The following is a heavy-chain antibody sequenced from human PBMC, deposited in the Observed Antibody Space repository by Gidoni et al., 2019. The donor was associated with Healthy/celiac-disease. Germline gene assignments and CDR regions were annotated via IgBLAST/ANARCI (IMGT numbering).Heavy chain of an antibody. J-gene: IGHJ4*02. Sequence: QVQLQESGPGLVKPSQTLSITCTVSGGSLSSGGYYWSWIRQHPGKGLEWIGYIYYSGSTYYNPSLKSRVTISVDTSKNQFSLKLSSVTAADTAVYYCAGTGYSSSWEGNFDYWGQGTLVTVSS. CDR1: GGSLSSGGYY. D-gene: IGHD6-13*01. V-gene: IGHV4-31*03. CDR3: AGTGYSSSWEGNFDY. CDR2: IYYSGST.